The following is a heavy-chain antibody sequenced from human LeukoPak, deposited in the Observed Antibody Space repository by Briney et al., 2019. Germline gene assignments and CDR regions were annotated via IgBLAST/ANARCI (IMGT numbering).Heavy chain of an antibody. D-gene: IGHD3-16*01. CDR2: ISAYNGNT. CDR3: ARKAFGGVIPDDY. V-gene: IGHV1-18*01. Sequence: ASVKVSCKASGYTFTSYGISWVRQAPGQGLEWMGWISAYNGNTNYAQKLQGRVTMTTDTSTSTAYIELRSLRSDDAAVYYCARKAFGGVIPDDYWGQGTLVTVSS. J-gene: IGHJ4*02. CDR1: GYTFTSYG.